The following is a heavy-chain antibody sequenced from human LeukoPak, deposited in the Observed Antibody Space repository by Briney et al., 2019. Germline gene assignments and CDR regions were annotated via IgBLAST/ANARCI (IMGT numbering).Heavy chain of an antibody. Sequence: SETLSLTCTVSGYSISSGYYWGWIRQPPGKGLEWIGSIYHSGSTYYNPSLKSRVTMSVDTSKNQFSLKLSSVTAADTAMYYCASSKSGTYYFDYWGQGTLVTVSS. J-gene: IGHJ4*02. CDR2: IYHSGST. V-gene: IGHV4-38-2*02. CDR3: ASSKSGTYYFDY. D-gene: IGHD1-26*01. CDR1: GYSISSGYY.